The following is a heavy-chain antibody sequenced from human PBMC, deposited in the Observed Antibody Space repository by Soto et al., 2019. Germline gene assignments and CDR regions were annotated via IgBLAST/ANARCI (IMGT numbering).Heavy chain of an antibody. D-gene: IGHD6-25*01. CDR3: ARGRVSAYFYYGLNV. CDR2: INHSGST. J-gene: IGHJ6*02. CDR1: GGSFSGYY. Sequence: QGQLQQWGAGLLKPSETLSLTCAVYGGSFSGYYWSWIRQPPGKGLEYIGEINHSGSTNYSPSLKSRATISVDTSKSQFSLNLASVSAADTAVYYCARGRVSAYFYYGLNVWGQGTKVTVSS. V-gene: IGHV4-34*01.